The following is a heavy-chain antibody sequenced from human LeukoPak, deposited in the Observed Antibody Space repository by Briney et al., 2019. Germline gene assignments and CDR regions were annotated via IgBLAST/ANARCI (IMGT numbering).Heavy chain of an antibody. J-gene: IGHJ4*02. CDR1: GFTVSSYA. V-gene: IGHV3-23*01. Sequence: GGSLTLSCAASGFTVSSYAMSWVRQAPGKGLEWVSGISGSGGSTYYADSVKGRFTISRDNSKNTLYLQMNTLRAEDTALYYCAKDMSRDYDYVWGSYRLDSWGQGTLVTASS. CDR2: ISGSGGST. CDR3: AKDMSRDYDYVWGSYRLDS. D-gene: IGHD3-16*02.